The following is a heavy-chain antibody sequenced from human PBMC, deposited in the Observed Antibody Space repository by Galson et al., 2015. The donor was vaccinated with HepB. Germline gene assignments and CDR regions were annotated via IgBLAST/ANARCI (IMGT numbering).Heavy chain of an antibody. CDR1: GFTFSNYG. CDR2: ISYDGSNK. J-gene: IGHJ4*01. D-gene: IGHD3-10*01. V-gene: IGHV3-30*02. Sequence: SLRLSCAASGFTFSNYGMHWVRQAPGKGLEWVAFISYDGSNKYYVDSMKGRFTISRDNSKNTLFLQMDSLRGEDTAVYYCAKVLYYYGSGRNVDYWGQGTLVTVSS. CDR3: AKVLYYYGSGRNVDY.